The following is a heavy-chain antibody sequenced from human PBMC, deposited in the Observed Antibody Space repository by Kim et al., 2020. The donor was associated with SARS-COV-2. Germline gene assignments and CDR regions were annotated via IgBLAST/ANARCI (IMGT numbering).Heavy chain of an antibody. J-gene: IGHJ4*02. Sequence: GGSLRLSCAASGFTFSRYALNWARQAPGKGLQWVSCISCTSSDIQYADSVKGRFTISSDNSRNSLYLQMKNLRDEDTAVYYCATEFIDFDCLGYWGQGNL. CDR1: GFTFSRYA. CDR3: ATEFIDFDCLGY. D-gene: IGHD3-9*01. V-gene: IGHV3-21*05. CDR2: ISCTSSDI.